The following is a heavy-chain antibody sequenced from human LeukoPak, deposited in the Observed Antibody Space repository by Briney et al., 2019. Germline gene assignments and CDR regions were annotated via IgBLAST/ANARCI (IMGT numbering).Heavy chain of an antibody. CDR1: GFTFSSYS. J-gene: IGHJ4*02. V-gene: IGHV3-23*01. Sequence: GGSLRLSCAASGFTFSSYSMNWVRQAPGKGLEWVSAISGSGGSTYYADSVKGRFTISRDNSKNTLYLQMNSLRAEDTAVYYCAKFFSGYYDSSGYPIDYWGQGTLVTVYS. CDR2: ISGSGGST. CDR3: AKFFSGYYDSSGYPIDY. D-gene: IGHD3-22*01.